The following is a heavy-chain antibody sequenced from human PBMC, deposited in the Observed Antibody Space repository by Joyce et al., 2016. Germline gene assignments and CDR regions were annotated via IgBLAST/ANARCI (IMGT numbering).Heavy chain of an antibody. CDR1: GFIFSKYE. D-gene: IGHD6-19*01. Sequence: AKLVESGGGLVQPGGSLRLSCAGSGFIFSKYEMKWVRQAPGKGLESVSYISNSGDTKQYSASVEGRFTISRDNVKASLYLQMNSLRVEDTAVYYCTVTLGSGWYEEDFWGQGTLVTVSS. CDR2: ISNSGDTK. J-gene: IGHJ4*02. V-gene: IGHV3-48*03. CDR3: TVTLGSGWYEEDF.